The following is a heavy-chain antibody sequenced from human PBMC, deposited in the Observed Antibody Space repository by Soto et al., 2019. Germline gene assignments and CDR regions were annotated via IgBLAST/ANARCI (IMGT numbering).Heavy chain of an antibody. CDR3: AKQLGYCSSTSCRDYYYGMDV. J-gene: IGHJ6*02. D-gene: IGHD2-2*01. CDR2: ISYDGSNK. CDR1: GFTFSNYG. Sequence: GGSLRLSCAASGFTFSNYGMHWVRQAPGKGLEWVAVISYDGSNKYYADSVKGRLTISRDNSKNTLYLQMNSLRTEDTAVYYCAKQLGYCSSTSCRDYYYGMDVWGRGTTVTAP. V-gene: IGHV3-30*18.